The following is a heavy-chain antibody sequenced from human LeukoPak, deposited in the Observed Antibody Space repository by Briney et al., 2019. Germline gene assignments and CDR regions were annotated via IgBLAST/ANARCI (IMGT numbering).Heavy chain of an antibody. CDR1: AFTFSYYG. Sequence: GGSLRLSCAAPAFTFSYYGMTWVRQVPGKGLGWVSIISGIVDTTYYADSVKGRFTISRDNYKNILYLQMNSLRAEDAAVYYCAKGGTGHRPFDYWGQGTLVTVSS. D-gene: IGHD3/OR15-3a*01. V-gene: IGHV3-23*01. CDR2: ISGIVDTT. J-gene: IGHJ4*02. CDR3: AKGGTGHRPFDY.